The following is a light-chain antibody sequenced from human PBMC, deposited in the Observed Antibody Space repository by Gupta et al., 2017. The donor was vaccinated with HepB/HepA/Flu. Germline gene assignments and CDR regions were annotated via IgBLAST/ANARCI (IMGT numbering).Light chain of an antibody. J-gene: IGLJ2*01. Sequence: QSVLTQPPSVSGAPGQRVTIPCTGSSSNIGAGYDVHWYQQLPGTAPKLLIYGNSNRPSGVPDRFSGSKSGTSASLAVTGLQADDEADYYCQSYDNSLSGEVFGGGTKLTVL. V-gene: IGLV1-40*01. CDR2: GNS. CDR1: SSNIGAGYD. CDR3: QSYDNSLSGEV.